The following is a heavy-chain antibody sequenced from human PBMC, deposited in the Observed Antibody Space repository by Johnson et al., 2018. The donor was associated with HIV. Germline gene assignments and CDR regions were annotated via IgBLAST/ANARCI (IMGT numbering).Heavy chain of an antibody. Sequence: VQLVESGGGVVQPGGSLRLSCAASGFTFSSYAMHWVRQAPGQGLEWVAVISYDGSNKYYADSVKGRFTISRDNSKNTLYLQMNSLRAEDTAVYYCAKIIGYSSGLEIWGQGTMVTVSS. CDR3: AKIIGYSSGLEI. V-gene: IGHV3-30-3*02. D-gene: IGHD6-19*01. CDR1: GFTFSSYA. CDR2: ISYDGSNK. J-gene: IGHJ3*02.